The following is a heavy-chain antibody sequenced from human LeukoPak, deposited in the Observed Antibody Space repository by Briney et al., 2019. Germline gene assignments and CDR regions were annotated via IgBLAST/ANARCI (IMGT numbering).Heavy chain of an antibody. CDR1: EFSVGSNY. V-gene: IGHV3-66*01. Sequence: PGGSLRLSCAASEFSVGSNYMTWVRQAPGKGLEWVSLIYSGGSTYYADSVKGRFTISRDNSKNSLYLQMNSLRAEDTAVYYCAKVIKAAGPPFYYMDVWGKGTTVTVSS. CDR3: AKVIKAAGPPFYYMDV. CDR2: IYSGGST. D-gene: IGHD6-13*01. J-gene: IGHJ6*03.